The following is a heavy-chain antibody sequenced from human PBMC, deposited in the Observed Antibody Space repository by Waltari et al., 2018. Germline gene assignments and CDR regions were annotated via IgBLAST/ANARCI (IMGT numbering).Heavy chain of an antibody. Sequence: QVQLVQSGAEVKKPGASVKVSCKASGYTFTSYYMHWVRQAPGQGLEWMGIINPSGGSTSYAQKFQGRVTMTRDTSTSTVYIELSSLRSEDTAVYYCARDGLYPKHYYDSSGYSTTDAFDIWGQGTMVTVSS. V-gene: IGHV1-46*01. J-gene: IGHJ3*02. CDR1: GYTFTSYY. CDR3: ARDGLYPKHYYDSSGYSTTDAFDI. CDR2: INPSGGST. D-gene: IGHD3-22*01.